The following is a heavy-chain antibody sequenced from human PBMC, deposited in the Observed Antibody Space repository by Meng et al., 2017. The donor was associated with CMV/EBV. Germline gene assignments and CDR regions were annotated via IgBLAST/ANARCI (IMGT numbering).Heavy chain of an antibody. CDR3: ARVTFNRNIVVVPAAMVY. J-gene: IGHJ4*02. CDR1: GYTFTGYY. Sequence: ASVKVSCKASGYTFTGYYMHWVRQAPGQGLEWMGWINPNSGGTNYAQKFQGRVTMTRDTSISTAYMELSRLRSDDMAVYYCARVTFNRNIVVVPAAMVYWGQGTLVTVSS. CDR2: INPNSGGT. D-gene: IGHD2-2*01. V-gene: IGHV1-2*02.